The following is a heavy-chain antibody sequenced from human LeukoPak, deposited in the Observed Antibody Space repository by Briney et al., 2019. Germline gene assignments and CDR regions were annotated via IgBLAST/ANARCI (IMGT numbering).Heavy chain of an antibody. Sequence: ASVKVSCKASGYTFTSYDINWVRQATGQGLEWMGWMNPNSGNTGYAQKFQGRVTMTRNTSISTACMELSSLRSEDTAVYYCARGEYQWLTQNYYYYYMDVWGKGTTVTVSS. CDR3: ARGEYQWLTQNYYYYYMDV. CDR2: MNPNSGNT. J-gene: IGHJ6*03. V-gene: IGHV1-8*01. CDR1: GYTFTSYD. D-gene: IGHD6-19*01.